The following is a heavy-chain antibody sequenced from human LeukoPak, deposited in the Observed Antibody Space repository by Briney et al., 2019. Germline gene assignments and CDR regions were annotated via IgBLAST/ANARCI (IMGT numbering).Heavy chain of an antibody. D-gene: IGHD6-19*01. CDR3: ARVSQLLVPY. V-gene: IGHV3-11*05. CDR2: ISSTSSYI. CDR1: GFTFSDYY. Sequence: GGSLRLSCAASGFTFSDYYMSWIRQAPGKGLEWVSYISSTSSYINYADSVKGRFTISRDNAKNSLFLQMNSLRAEDTAVYYCARVSQLLVPYWGQGTLVTVPS. J-gene: IGHJ4*02.